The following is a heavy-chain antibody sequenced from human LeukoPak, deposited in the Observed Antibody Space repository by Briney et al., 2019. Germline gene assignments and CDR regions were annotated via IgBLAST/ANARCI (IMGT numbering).Heavy chain of an antibody. J-gene: IGHJ4*02. CDR2: IWFDGSNK. D-gene: IGHD7-27*01. Sequence: PGGSLRLSCAASGFTFSSYGMHWVRQAPGKGLEWVAFIWFDGSNKYYSDSVKGRFTISRDNSKNTLYLQMNSLRAEDTAVYYCAKGIELGTTAIPDYWGQGTLVTVSS. CDR3: AKGIELGTTAIPDY. V-gene: IGHV3-30*02. CDR1: GFTFSSYG.